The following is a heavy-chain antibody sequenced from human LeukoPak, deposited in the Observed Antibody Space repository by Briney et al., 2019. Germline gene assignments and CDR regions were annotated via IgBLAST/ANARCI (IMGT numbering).Heavy chain of an antibody. CDR1: GYTFTNYG. Sequence: ASVKVSCKASGYTFTNYGISWVRQAPGQGLEWMGWISAYNGNTNYAQKFQGRVTMTRDTSISTAYMELSRLRSDDTAVYYCARDLGHYDFWSGYLPGRNDAFDIWGQGTMVTVSS. CDR2: ISAYNGNT. D-gene: IGHD3-3*01. J-gene: IGHJ3*02. CDR3: ARDLGHYDFWSGYLPGRNDAFDI. V-gene: IGHV1-18*01.